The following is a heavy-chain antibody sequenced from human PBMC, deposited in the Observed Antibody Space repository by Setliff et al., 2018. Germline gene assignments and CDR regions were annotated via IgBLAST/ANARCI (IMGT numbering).Heavy chain of an antibody. Sequence: SETLSLTCTVSGGSISRSSYNWGWIRQPPGKGLEWIGSIYYSGSTYYNPSLKSRVTISVDTSKNQFSLKLSSVTAADTAVYYCARGKIRITMIVVPTGGAFDIWGQGTMVTVSS. CDR3: ARGKIRITMIVVPTGGAFDI. D-gene: IGHD3-22*01. CDR2: IYYSGST. CDR1: GGSISRSSYN. J-gene: IGHJ3*02. V-gene: IGHV4-39*01.